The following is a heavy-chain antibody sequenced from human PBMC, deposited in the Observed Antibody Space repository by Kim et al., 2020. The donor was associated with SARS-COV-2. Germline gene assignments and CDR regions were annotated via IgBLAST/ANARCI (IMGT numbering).Heavy chain of an antibody. Sequence: GGSLRLSCAASGFTFSSYGMHWVRQAPGKGLEWVAVIWYDGSNKYYADSVKGRFTISRDNSKNTLYLQMNSLRAEDTAVYYCARDLSSTLRGYYRRVDYWGQGTLVTVSS. J-gene: IGHJ4*02. CDR3: ARDLSSTLRGYYRRVDY. CDR2: IWYDGSNK. V-gene: IGHV3-33*01. D-gene: IGHD3-22*01. CDR1: GFTFSSYG.